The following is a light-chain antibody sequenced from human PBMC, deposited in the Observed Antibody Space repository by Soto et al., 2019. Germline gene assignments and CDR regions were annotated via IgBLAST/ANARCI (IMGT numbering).Light chain of an antibody. V-gene: IGKV3-15*01. CDR3: QQFNNWPPWT. CDR1: QNVGNN. CDR2: GAS. J-gene: IGKJ1*01. Sequence: EIVMTQSPATLSVSPGERATLYCRASQNVGNNLVWYQQKPGQAPRLLIYGASTRAAGIPDRFSGSGSGTEFTLTISGLQSDDFAVYYGQQFNNWPPWTFGQGTKVDIK.